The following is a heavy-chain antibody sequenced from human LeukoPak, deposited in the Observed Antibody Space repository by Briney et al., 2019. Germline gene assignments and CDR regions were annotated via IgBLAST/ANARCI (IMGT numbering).Heavy chain of an antibody. CDR3: ARSQGGDYDY. CDR1: GYTFTGYY. J-gene: IGHJ4*02. V-gene: IGHV1-2*02. Sequence: ASVKVSFKASGYTFTGYYMHWVRQAPGQGLEWMGWINPNSGGTNYAQKFQGRVIMTRDTSISTAYMELSRLRSDDTAVYYCARSQGGDYDYWGQGTLVTVSS. CDR2: INPNSGGT.